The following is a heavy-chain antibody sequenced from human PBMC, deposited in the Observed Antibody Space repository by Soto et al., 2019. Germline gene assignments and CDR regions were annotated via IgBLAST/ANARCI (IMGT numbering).Heavy chain of an antibody. D-gene: IGHD4-17*01. Sequence: ASVKVSCKASGFTFTSSAVQWVRQARGQRLEWIGWIVVGSGNTNYAQKFQERVTITRDMSTSTAYMELSSLRSEDTAVYYCAARGYCDYIYHYYGMDVWGQGTTVTGSS. J-gene: IGHJ6*02. CDR2: IVVGSGNT. CDR3: AARGYCDYIYHYYGMDV. CDR1: GFTFTSSA. V-gene: IGHV1-58*01.